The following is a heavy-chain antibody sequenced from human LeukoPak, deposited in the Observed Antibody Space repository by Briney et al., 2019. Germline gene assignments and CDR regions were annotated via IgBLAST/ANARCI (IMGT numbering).Heavy chain of an antibody. V-gene: IGHV3-23*01. J-gene: IGHJ4*02. Sequence: GGSLRLSCAASGFTFSSYAMSWVRQAPGKGLEWVSDISGSGGSTHYADSVKGRFTISRDNSKNTLYLQMNSLRAEDTAVYYCAKDEYSNFDYWGQGTLVTVSS. CDR3: AKDEYSNFDY. CDR1: GFTFSSYA. CDR2: ISGSGGST. D-gene: IGHD4-11*01.